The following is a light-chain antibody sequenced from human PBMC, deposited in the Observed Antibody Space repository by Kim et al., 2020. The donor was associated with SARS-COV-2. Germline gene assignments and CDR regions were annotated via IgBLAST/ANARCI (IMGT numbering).Light chain of an antibody. CDR1: SGDIASNS. Sequence: NFMLTQPHSVSESPGKTVTISCTRSSGDIASNSVQWYQQRPGSVPTTVIYEDNQRLSGVPDRFSGSIDSSSNSASLTISGLKTEDEADYYCQSYDSNNRWVFGGGTQLTVL. J-gene: IGLJ3*02. V-gene: IGLV6-57*04. CDR2: EDN. CDR3: QSYDSNNRWV.